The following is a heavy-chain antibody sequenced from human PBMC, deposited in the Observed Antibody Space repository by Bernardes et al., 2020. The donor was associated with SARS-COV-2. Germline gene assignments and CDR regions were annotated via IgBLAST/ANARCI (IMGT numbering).Heavy chain of an antibody. CDR3: ASPGKDYSNYLGAFDI. J-gene: IGHJ3*02. CDR1: GASISGIRYY. D-gene: IGHD4-4*01. Sequence: SETLSLTCTVSGASISGIRYYWAWLLQTPGKGLEWIGGIFYSGSAYFNPSLKSRATISVDRSKNQFSLKLSSVTAADTAVYYCASPGKDYSNYLGAFDIWGQGTLVTVSS. CDR2: IFYSGSA. V-gene: IGHV4-39*01.